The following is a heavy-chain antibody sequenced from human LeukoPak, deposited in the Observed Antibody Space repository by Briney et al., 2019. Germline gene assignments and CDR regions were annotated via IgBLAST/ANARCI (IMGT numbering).Heavy chain of an antibody. V-gene: IGHV3-21*01. CDR2: ISSSSSYI. J-gene: IGHJ2*01. CDR1: GFTFSSYS. CDR3: AGAYYVGYSYGRNHYWYFDL. Sequence: GGSLRLSCAASGFTFSSYSMNWVRQAPGKGLEWVSSISSSSSYIYYADSVKGRFTISRDSAKNSLYLQMNSLRAEDTAVYYCAGAYYVGYSYGRNHYWYFDLWGRGTLVTVSS. D-gene: IGHD5-18*01.